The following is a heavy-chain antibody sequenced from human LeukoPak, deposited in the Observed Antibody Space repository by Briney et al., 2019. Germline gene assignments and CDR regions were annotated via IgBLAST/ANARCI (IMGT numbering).Heavy chain of an antibody. V-gene: IGHV4-4*07. D-gene: IGHD1-26*01. CDR1: GGSISSYY. Sequence: SETLSLTCTVSGGSISSYYWSWIRQPAGKGLEWIGRIYTSGSTNYNPSLKSRVTMSVDTSKNQFSLKLSSVTAADTAVYYCARDRTSLWELIQGRWFDPWGQGTLVTVPS. CDR2: IYTSGST. J-gene: IGHJ5*02. CDR3: ARDRTSLWELIQGRWFDP.